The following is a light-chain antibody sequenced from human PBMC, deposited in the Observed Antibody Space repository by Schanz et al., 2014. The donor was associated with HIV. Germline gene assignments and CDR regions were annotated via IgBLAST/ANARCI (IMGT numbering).Light chain of an antibody. CDR3: QQYNDGSYT. Sequence: DIQMTPSPSPLSASVGDRVTITCRASQDIRDDLGWYQQKPGRAPKRLIYGASSLQSGVPSRFSASGSETEFTLTISSLQPDDFATYYCQQYNDGSYTFGQGTKLEIK. CDR1: QDIRDD. J-gene: IGKJ2*01. CDR2: GAS. V-gene: IGKV1-17*01.